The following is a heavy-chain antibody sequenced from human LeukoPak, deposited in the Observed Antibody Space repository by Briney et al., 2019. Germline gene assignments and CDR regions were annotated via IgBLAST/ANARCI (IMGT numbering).Heavy chain of an antibody. J-gene: IGHJ3*01. Sequence: GGSLRLSCAASGFTFSRYAMRWVRQAPGKGLEWVSGISNSGRSTYYADPVKGRFTISRDNSKNTLHLQMNSLRGADTAVYYCARDLASSGWWTNAFDLWGQGTMVTVSS. V-gene: IGHV3-23*01. CDR1: GFTFSRYA. CDR3: ARDLASSGWWTNAFDL. CDR2: ISNSGRST. D-gene: IGHD6-19*01.